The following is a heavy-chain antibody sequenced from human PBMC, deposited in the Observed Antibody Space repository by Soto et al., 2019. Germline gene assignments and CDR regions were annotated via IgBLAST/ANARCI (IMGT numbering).Heavy chain of an antibody. V-gene: IGHV4-4*07. CDR2: IYISGST. CDR1: GYTVSSYY. Sequence: PWETLSLTCTASGYTVSSYYLSWIRQPPGRGLEWISGIYISGSTDYNPSLKGRVSMSVDRSKNQFSLKLNFVTDGDTAVYYCVSDCSGGGCYSDYGMDVWGQGTTVTVSS. J-gene: IGHJ6*02. CDR3: VSDCSGGGCYSDYGMDV. D-gene: IGHD2-15*01.